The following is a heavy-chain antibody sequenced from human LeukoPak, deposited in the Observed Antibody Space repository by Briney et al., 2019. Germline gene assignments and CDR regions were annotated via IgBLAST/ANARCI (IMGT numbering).Heavy chain of an antibody. CDR1: GYTFTGYY. CDR2: INPNSGGT. D-gene: IGHD6-19*01. J-gene: IGHJ4*02. CDR3: ARSIAVAGTVADY. V-gene: IGHV1-2*02. Sequence: VASVKVSCKASGYTFTGYYMHWVRQAPGQGLRCMGWINPNSGGTNYAQKFQGRVTMTRDTSISTAYMELSRLRSDDTAVYYCARSIAVAGTVADYWGQGTLVTVSS.